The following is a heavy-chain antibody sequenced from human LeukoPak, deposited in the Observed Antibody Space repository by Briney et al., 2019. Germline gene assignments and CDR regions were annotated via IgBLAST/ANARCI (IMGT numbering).Heavy chain of an antibody. Sequence: SETLSLTCTVSGGSVSSGTYYWSWIRQPPGKGLEWIGYIYYSGSTNYNPSLKSRVTISVDTSKNQFSPKLSSVTAADTAVYYCARVFSRYSSSWYYFDYWGQGTLVTVSS. CDR3: ARVFSRYSSSWYYFDY. V-gene: IGHV4-61*01. CDR2: IYYSGST. CDR1: GGSVSSGTYY. J-gene: IGHJ4*02. D-gene: IGHD6-13*01.